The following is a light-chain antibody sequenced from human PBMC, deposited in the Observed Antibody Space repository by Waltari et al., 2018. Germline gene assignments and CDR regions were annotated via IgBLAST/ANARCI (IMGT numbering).Light chain of an antibody. CDR1: QSVSSN. V-gene: IGKV3-15*01. CDR2: GAS. Sequence: DIVMTQSPATLSVSPVERATLSCRASQSVSSNLAWYQQKPGQAPRLLIYGASTRATGVPARFSGSGSGTDFTLTISGLQSEDYAVYFCHQHNSWPPLSFGGGTKVEIK. CDR3: HQHNSWPPLS. J-gene: IGKJ4*01.